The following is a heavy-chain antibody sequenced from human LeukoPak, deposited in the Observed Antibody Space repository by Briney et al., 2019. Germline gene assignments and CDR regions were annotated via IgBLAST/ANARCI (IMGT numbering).Heavy chain of an antibody. CDR1: GASISSGSYY. Sequence: SETLSLTRTVSGASISSGSYYWNWIRQPAGKGLEWIGRIFASGSTNYNPSLKSRITISVDTSKNQFSLKLSSVTAADTAVYYCARVRSGSGIYNSATSQIDYWGQGTLVTVSS. V-gene: IGHV4-61*02. CDR2: IFASGST. CDR3: ARVRSGSGIYNSATSQIDY. J-gene: IGHJ4*02. D-gene: IGHD3-10*01.